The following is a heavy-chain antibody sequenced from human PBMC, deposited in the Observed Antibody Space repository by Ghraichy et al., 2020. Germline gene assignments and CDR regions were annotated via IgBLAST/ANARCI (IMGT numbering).Heavy chain of an antibody. J-gene: IGHJ6*02. Sequence: GGSLRLSCAASGFTFSSYGMHWVRQAPGKGLEWVAVIWYDGSNKYYADSVKGRFTISRDNSKNTLYLQMNSLRAEDTAVYYCARETYYDFWSGYSYGMDVWGQGTTVTVSS. CDR1: GFTFSSYG. CDR3: ARETYYDFWSGYSYGMDV. D-gene: IGHD3-3*01. CDR2: IWYDGSNK. V-gene: IGHV3-33*01.